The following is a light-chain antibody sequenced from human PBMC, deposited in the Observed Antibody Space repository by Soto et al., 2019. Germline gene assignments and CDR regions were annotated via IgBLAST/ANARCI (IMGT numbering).Light chain of an antibody. J-gene: IGKJ4*01. V-gene: IGKV1D-13*01. CDR1: HVIYSA. Sequence: AIQLTQSPSSLSASLGDRVTITCRASHVIYSAIARYQHKPGEPPVLLIYDASTLERGVPSRFSGTGSGTDFTLTISSLQPEDFASYYCQQFYNYPLTFGGGSKVEI. CDR2: DAS. CDR3: QQFYNYPLT.